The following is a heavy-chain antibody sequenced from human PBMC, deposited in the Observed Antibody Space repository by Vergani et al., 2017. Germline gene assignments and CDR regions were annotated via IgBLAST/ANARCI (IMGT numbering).Heavy chain of an antibody. Sequence: QVQVVQSGAEVKKSGASVKVSCKTSGYTFSNHYMHWVRQAPGQGLEWMGIINPSGGHTNYAQKFQGRVTMTRDTSTSTVYMELSRLRSEDTAIYYCAREDYGILTGYRYWGQGTLVTVSA. CDR2: INPSGGHT. J-gene: IGHJ4*02. CDR1: GYTFSNHY. D-gene: IGHD3-9*01. V-gene: IGHV1-46*03. CDR3: AREDYGILTGYRY.